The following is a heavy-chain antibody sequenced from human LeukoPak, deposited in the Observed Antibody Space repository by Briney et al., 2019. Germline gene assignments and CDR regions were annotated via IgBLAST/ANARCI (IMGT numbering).Heavy chain of an antibody. D-gene: IGHD6-19*01. V-gene: IGHV4-4*07. CDR2: IYSSGST. Sequence: SETLSLTCTVSGGSISTYYWTWIRQPAGKGLEWIGRIYSSGSTNYNPSLKSRLTMTVDTSKNQFSLKLSSVTTSDTAVYYCARLTAVAGTWYYYYYMDVWGKGTTVTISS. J-gene: IGHJ6*03. CDR1: GGSISTYY. CDR3: ARLTAVAGTWYYYYYMDV.